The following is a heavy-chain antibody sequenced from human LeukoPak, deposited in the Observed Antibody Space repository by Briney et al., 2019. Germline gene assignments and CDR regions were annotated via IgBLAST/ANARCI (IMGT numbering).Heavy chain of an antibody. CDR2: INPNRGDT. Sequence: ASVKVSCKASGYSFTGYFIHWVRQAPGQGLEWMGWINPNRGDTNYAQKFQGRVTMTRDTSISTDYMELSRLRSDDTAVYYCARDSEEYSSDNWSPGTLVTVSS. V-gene: IGHV1-2*02. CDR3: ARDSEEYSSDN. CDR1: GYSFTGYF. D-gene: IGHD2-15*01. J-gene: IGHJ4*02.